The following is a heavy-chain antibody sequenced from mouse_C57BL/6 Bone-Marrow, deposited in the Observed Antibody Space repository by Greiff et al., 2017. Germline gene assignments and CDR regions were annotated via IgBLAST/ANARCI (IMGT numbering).Heavy chain of an antibody. V-gene: IGHV7-1*01. J-gene: IGHJ1*03. CDR2: SRNKANDYTK. Sequence: EVKLVESGGGLVQSGRSLRLSCATSGFTFSDFYMEWVRQAPGKGLEWIAASRNKANDYTKEYSASVKGRFIVSRDTSQSSLYLQMNSLRAEDTAIYYCARDGESGWYFDVWGTGTTVTVSS. CDR1: GFTFSDFY. CDR3: ARDGESGWYFDV. D-gene: IGHD3-1*01.